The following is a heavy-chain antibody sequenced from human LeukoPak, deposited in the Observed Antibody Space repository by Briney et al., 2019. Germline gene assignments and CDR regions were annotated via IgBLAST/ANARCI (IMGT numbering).Heavy chain of an antibody. Sequence: GGSLRLSCAVSEFTFRNYYMGWVRQAPGKGLEWVANINQDGSEKYYVDSVKGRFTISRDNAKNSLYLQMNSLRAEDTAVYYCARDLLVQLWLSAGAFDIWGQGTMVTVSS. CDR1: EFTFRNYY. D-gene: IGHD5-18*01. V-gene: IGHV3-7*01. CDR2: INQDGSEK. J-gene: IGHJ3*02. CDR3: ARDLLVQLWLSAGAFDI.